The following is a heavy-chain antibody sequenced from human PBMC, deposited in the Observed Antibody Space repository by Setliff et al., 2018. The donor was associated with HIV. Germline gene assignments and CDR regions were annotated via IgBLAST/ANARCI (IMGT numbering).Heavy chain of an antibody. V-gene: IGHV3-30*04. J-gene: IGHJ1*01. CDR1: GFTFSSHA. Sequence: PGGSLRLSCAGSGFTFSSHAMHWVRQAPGKGLEWVAVITYDGSNKYYADSVNGRFTISRDNSKNTLSLQINSLRGEDTAVYYCAGGAYLYADRHQAEYFQHWGQGTLVTVS. D-gene: IGHD4-17*01. CDR2: ITYDGSNK. CDR3: AGGAYLYADRHQAEYFQH.